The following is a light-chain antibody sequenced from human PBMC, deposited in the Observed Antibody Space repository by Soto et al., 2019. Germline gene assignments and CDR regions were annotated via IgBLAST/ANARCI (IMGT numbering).Light chain of an antibody. CDR2: DND. Sequence: QSVLTQPPSVSAAPGQKVTMSCSGNSSNIGSNYVSWYQQLPGTAPRLLIYDNDKRPSGIPDRFSGSKSGTSATLGITGLQTGDEADYYCATWDSILRAGVFGGGTKLTVL. CDR1: SSNIGSNY. CDR3: ATWDSILRAGV. V-gene: IGLV1-51*01. J-gene: IGLJ2*01.